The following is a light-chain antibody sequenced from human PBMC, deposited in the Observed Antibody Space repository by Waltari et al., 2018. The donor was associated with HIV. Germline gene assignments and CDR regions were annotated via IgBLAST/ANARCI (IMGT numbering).Light chain of an antibody. CDR3: QHYKNLPIT. V-gene: IGKV1-33*01. CDR1: QDISNN. J-gene: IGKJ5*01. CDR2: DAS. Sequence: DIQMTQSPSSLSASVGDRVTITRQANQDISNNLNWYQQKPGKAPNLLIFDASTLQTGVQSRFSGSGSGTDFTLTISSLQPEDVATYYCQHYKNLPITFGQGTRLQIK.